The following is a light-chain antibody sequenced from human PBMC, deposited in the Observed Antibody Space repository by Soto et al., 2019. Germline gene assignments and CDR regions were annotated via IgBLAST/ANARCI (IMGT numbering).Light chain of an antibody. Sequence: EIVMTQSPATLSVSPGETATLSCRASQRVGSAVAWYQHKPGQAPRLLIVGASIRATGVPVRSSGGGSGTEFTLTISSLQSEDFAVYYCQQYKNWPPLTFGGGTTVEIK. CDR3: QQYKNWPPLT. CDR2: GAS. CDR1: QRVGSA. V-gene: IGKV3-15*01. J-gene: IGKJ4*01.